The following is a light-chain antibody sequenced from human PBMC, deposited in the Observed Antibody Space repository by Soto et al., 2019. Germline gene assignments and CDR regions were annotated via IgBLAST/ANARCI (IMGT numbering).Light chain of an antibody. J-gene: IGKJ2*01. CDR3: QQYGSSPMYT. CDR2: GAS. Sequence: EIVLTQSPGTLPLSPGERATLSCRASQSVRSSYLAWYQQKPGQSPRLLIYGASSRATGIPDRFSGSGSGTDFPLTISRLEPEDCAVYYWQQYGSSPMYTFGQGTKLEIK. V-gene: IGKV3-20*01. CDR1: QSVRSSY.